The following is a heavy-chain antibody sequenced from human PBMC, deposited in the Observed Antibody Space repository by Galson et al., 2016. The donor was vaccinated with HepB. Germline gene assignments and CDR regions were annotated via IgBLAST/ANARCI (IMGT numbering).Heavy chain of an antibody. J-gene: IGHJ6*02. Sequence: PALVKPTQTLTLTCNLSGFSLSTSAMSVSWIRQPPGKALEWVARIDWDDDKYYSTSLKSRLTISKDTSKNLVVLTMTNMDPVDTATYYCARSNHWNYMLYGMDVWGRGTTVIVSS. CDR2: IDWDDDK. V-gene: IGHV2-70*10. D-gene: IGHD1-7*01. CDR1: GFSLSTSAMS. CDR3: ARSNHWNYMLYGMDV.